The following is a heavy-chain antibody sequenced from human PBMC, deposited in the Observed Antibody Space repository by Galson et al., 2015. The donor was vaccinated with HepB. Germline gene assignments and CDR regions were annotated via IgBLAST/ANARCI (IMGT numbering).Heavy chain of an antibody. V-gene: IGHV1-18*04. J-gene: IGHJ5*02. CDR2: ISAYNGNT. D-gene: IGHD2-2*02. CDR3: ARVDGYCSSTSCYRGLVLGWFDP. Sequence: SVKVSCKASGYTFTSYGISWVRQAPGQGLEWMEWISAYNGNTNYAQKLQGRVTMTTDTSTSTAYMELRSLRSDDTAVYYCARVDGYCSSTSCYRGLVLGWFDPWGQGTLVTVSS. CDR1: GYTFTSYG.